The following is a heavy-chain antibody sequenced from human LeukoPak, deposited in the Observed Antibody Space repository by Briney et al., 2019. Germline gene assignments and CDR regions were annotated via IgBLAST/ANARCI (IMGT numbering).Heavy chain of an antibody. CDR3: TRATDRRPGILWSGYDY. D-gene: IGHD3-3*01. CDR2: IRSKAYGGTT. CDR1: GFTFGDYA. J-gene: IGHJ4*02. Sequence: GGSLRLSCTASGFTFGDYAMSWVRQAPGKGLEWVGFIRSKAYGGTTEYAASVKGRFTISRDDSKSIAYLQMNSLKTEDTAVYYCTRATDRRPGILWSGYDYWGQGTLVTVSS. V-gene: IGHV3-49*04.